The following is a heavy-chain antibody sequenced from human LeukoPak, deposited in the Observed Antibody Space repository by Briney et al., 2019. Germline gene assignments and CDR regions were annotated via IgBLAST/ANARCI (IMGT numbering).Heavy chain of an antibody. CDR1: GFTFSNAW. J-gene: IGHJ3*02. V-gene: IGHV4-4*07. D-gene: IGHD6-19*01. CDR3: ARDQAVADAFDI. CDR2: IYTSGST. Sequence: GSLRLSCAASGFTFSNAWMSWIRQPAGKGLEWIGRIYTSGSTDYNPSLKSRVTISVDTSKNQFSLKLSSVTAADTAVYYCARDQAVADAFDIWGQGTMVTVSS.